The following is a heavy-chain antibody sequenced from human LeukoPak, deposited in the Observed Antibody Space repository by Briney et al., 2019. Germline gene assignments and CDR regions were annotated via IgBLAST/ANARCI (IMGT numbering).Heavy chain of an antibody. CDR1: GFTFSTYS. J-gene: IGHJ6*03. Sequence: QPGGSLRLSCAASGFTFSTYSMNWVRQAPGKGLEWVSYISSSTSTIYYADSVKGRFTISRDNSKNTLYLQMNSLRAEDTAVYYCAKAPYRGGYYYYYMDVWGKGTTVTVSS. D-gene: IGHD2-21*01. V-gene: IGHV3-48*01. CDR3: AKAPYRGGYYYYYMDV. CDR2: ISSSTSTI.